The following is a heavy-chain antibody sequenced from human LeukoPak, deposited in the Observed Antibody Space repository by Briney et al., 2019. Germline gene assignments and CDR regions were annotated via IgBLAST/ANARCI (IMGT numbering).Heavy chain of an antibody. J-gene: IGHJ4*02. CDR2: IYYSGST. CDR3: ATDDFWSGYYAHY. V-gene: IGHV4-39*01. D-gene: IGHD3-3*01. Sequence: SETLSLTRTVSGGSISSSSYYWGWIRQPPGKGLEWIGSIYYSGSTYYNPSLKSRVPISVDTSKNQFSLKLSSVTAADTAVYYCATDDFWSGYYAHYWGQGTLVTVSS. CDR1: GGSISSSSYY.